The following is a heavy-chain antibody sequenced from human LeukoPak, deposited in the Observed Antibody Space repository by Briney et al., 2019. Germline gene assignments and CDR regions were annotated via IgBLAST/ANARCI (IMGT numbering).Heavy chain of an antibody. J-gene: IGHJ3*02. CDR2: ISSSGSTI. CDR1: GFTFSDYY. V-gene: IGHV3-11*01. Sequence: PGGSLRLSCAASGFTFSDYYMSWIRQAPGKGLEWVSYISSSGSTIYYADSVKGRFTISRDNAKNSLYLQMNSLRAEDTALYYCAKDLAPRVGWVVTNGAFDIWGQGTMVTVSS. D-gene: IGHD2-21*02. CDR3: AKDLAPRVGWVVTNGAFDI.